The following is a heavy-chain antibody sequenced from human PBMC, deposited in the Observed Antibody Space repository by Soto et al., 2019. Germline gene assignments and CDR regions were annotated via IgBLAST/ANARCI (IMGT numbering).Heavy chain of an antibody. Sequence: QVQLVESGGGVVQPGRSLRLSCAASGFTFSSYGMHWVRQAPGKGLEWVAVISYDGSNKYYADSVKGRFTISRDNSKNTLYLQMNSLRGEDTAVYYCAKDFGDCSSTSCPNDDAFDIWGQGTMVTVSS. V-gene: IGHV3-30*18. J-gene: IGHJ3*02. CDR1: GFTFSSYG. CDR2: ISYDGSNK. D-gene: IGHD2-2*01. CDR3: AKDFGDCSSTSCPNDDAFDI.